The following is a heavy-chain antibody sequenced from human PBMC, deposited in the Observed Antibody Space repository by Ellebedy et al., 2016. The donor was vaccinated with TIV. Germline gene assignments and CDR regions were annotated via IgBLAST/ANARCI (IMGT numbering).Heavy chain of an antibody. J-gene: IGHJ4*02. CDR2: IYTSGST. CDR3: ARADIVFHYFDY. V-gene: IGHV4-4*07. CDR1: GGSISSYY. Sequence: SETLSLTXTVSGGSISSYYWSWIRQPAGKGLEWIGRIYTSGSTNYNPSLKSRVTISVDTSKNQFSLKLSSVTAADTAVYYCARADIVFHYFDYWGQGTLVTVSS. D-gene: IGHD2-15*01.